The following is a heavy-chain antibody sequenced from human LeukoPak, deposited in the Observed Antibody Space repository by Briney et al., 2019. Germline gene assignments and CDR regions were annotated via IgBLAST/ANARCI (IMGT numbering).Heavy chain of an antibody. CDR2: ISTNGGST. D-gene: IGHD1-7*01. J-gene: IGHJ3*02. V-gene: IGHV3-64*01. Sequence: RGGSLRLSCAASGFTLSSYDMHWVRHAPGKGLEYVSAISTNGGSTYNTNSVKGRFTITRDNSKNTLYLQMGSLRAEDMAVYYCARLPGTTNAFDIWGQGTMATVSS. CDR1: GFTLSSYD. CDR3: ARLPGTTNAFDI.